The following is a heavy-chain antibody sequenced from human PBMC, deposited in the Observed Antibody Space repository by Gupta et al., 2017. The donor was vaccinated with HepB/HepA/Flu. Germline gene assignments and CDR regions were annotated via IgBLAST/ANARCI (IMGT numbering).Heavy chain of an antibody. J-gene: IGHJ6*03. D-gene: IGHD1-7*01. V-gene: IGHV3-23*01. CDR2: ISGSSRST. CDR1: GFIFSSYA. Sequence: EVQLLESGGGLVQPGGSLRLSCAAPGFIFSSYAMSWVRQAPGKGLEWVSAISGSSRSTYYADSVKGRFTISRDNSKNTLYLQRNSLRAEDTAVYYCAKGTTGYYYYYMDVWGNGTTVTVSS. CDR3: AKGTTGYYYYYMDV.